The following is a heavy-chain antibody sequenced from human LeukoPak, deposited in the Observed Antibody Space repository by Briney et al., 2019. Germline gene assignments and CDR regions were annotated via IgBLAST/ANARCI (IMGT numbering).Heavy chain of an antibody. Sequence: SETLSLTCTVSGGSISSYYWNWIRQPPGKGLEWIAYIYYSGSTNYNPSLKSRVTISLDTSKNQLFLKVSSVTAAGTAVYYCARHSGSFLGDYFDYWGQGILVTVSS. J-gene: IGHJ4*02. CDR1: GGSISSYY. D-gene: IGHD1-26*01. CDR2: IYYSGST. CDR3: ARHSGSFLGDYFDY. V-gene: IGHV4-59*08.